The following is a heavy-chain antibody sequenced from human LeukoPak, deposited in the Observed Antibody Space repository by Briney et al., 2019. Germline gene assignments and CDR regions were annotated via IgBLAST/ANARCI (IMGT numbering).Heavy chain of an antibody. V-gene: IGHV3-30-3*01. J-gene: IGHJ5*02. CDR3: ASEPELGIVVVPPRA. CDR2: ISYDGSNK. D-gene: IGHD3-22*01. CDR1: GFTFSSYA. Sequence: GGSLRLSCAASGFTFSSYAMHWVRQAPGKGLERVAVISYDGSNKYYADSVKGRFTISRDNSKNTLYLQMNSLRAEDTAVYYCASEPELGIVVVPPRAWGQGTLVTVSS.